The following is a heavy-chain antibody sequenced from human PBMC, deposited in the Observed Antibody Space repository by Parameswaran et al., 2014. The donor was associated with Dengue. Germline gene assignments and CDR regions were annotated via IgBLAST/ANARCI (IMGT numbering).Heavy chain of an antibody. CDR2: ISYDGSNK. J-gene: IGHJ4*02. Sequence: SLKISCAASGFTFSSYAMHWVRQAPGKGLEWVAVISYDGSNKYYADSVKGRFTISRDNSKNTLYLQMNSLRAEDTAVYYCARGSDDSSWYYYPYYYFDYWGQGTLVTVSS. CDR3: ARGSDDSSWYYYPYYYFDY. CDR1: GFTFSSYA. V-gene: IGHV3-30*04. D-gene: IGHD6-13*01.